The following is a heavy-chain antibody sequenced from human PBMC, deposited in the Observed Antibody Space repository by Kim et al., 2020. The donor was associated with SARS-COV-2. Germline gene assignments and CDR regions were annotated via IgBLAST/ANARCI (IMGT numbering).Heavy chain of an antibody. CDR1: GGSISSSSYY. CDR3: ARHPRGAAAGYYYYGMDV. J-gene: IGHJ6*02. Sequence: SETLSLTCTVSGGSISSSSYYWGWIRQPPGKGLEWIGSIYYSGSTYYNPSLKSRVTISVDTSKNQFSLKLSSVTAADTAVYYCARHPRGAAAGYYYYGMDVWGQGTTVTVSS. D-gene: IGHD6-13*01. V-gene: IGHV4-39*01. CDR2: IYYSGST.